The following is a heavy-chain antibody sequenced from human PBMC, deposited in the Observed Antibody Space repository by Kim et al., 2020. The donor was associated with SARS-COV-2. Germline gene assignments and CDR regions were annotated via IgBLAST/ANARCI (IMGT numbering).Heavy chain of an antibody. J-gene: IGHJ6*02. D-gene: IGHD2-15*01. CDR2: IYPGDSDT. V-gene: IGHV5-51*01. CDR3: ARLKYGGSGLYYYYYYGMDV. CDR1: GYSFTSYW. Sequence: GESLKISCKGSGYSFTSYWIGWVRQMPGKGLEWMGIIYPGDSDTRYSPSFQGQVTISADKSISTAYLQWSSLKASDTAMYYCARLKYGGSGLYYYYYYGMDVWGQGTTVTVSS.